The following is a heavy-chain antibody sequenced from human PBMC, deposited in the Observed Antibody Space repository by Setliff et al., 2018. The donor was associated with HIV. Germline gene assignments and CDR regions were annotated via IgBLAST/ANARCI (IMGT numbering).Heavy chain of an antibody. Sequence: GGSLRLSCAASGFTFSSYSMNWVRQAPGKGLEWVAHISRSSSSKYYADSVKGRFTISRDNAKNSLYLQLNSLRAEDTAVYYCARDQSQSIVARQDGVYYYYYMDVWGKGTTVTVSS. J-gene: IGHJ6*03. D-gene: IGHD6-6*01. V-gene: IGHV3-48*01. CDR1: GFTFSSYS. CDR2: ISRSSSSK. CDR3: ARDQSQSIVARQDGVYYYYYMDV.